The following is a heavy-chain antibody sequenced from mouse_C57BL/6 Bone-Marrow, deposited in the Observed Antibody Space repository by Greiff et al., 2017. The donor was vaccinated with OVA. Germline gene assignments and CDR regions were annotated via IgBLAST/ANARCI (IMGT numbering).Heavy chain of an antibody. CDR3: ARRDYYGTQFAY. CDR2: ISGGGGNT. Sequence: EVMLVESGGGLVKPGGSLKLSCAASGFTFSSYTMSWVRQTPEKRLEWVATISGGGGNTYYPDSVKGRFTISRDNAKNTLYLQMSSLRSEDTAVNYCARRDYYGTQFAYWGQGTLVTVSA. J-gene: IGHJ3*01. V-gene: IGHV5-9*01. D-gene: IGHD1-1*01. CDR1: GFTFSSYT.